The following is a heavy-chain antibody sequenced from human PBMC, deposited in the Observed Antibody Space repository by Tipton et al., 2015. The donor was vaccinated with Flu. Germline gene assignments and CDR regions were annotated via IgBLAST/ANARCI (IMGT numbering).Heavy chain of an antibody. V-gene: IGHV4-59*08. CDR3: ARHPSRVVTTGTGFDH. D-gene: IGHD1-1*01. CDR1: GGSISYYY. J-gene: IGHJ4*02. Sequence: GLVKPSETLSLTCTVSGGSISYYYWSWIRRPPGKGLEWIGYIYYSGSTNYNPSLKSRVTMSVDTSKNHLSLKLNSVTAADTAMYYCARHPSRVVTTGTGFDHWGQGALVTVSS. CDR2: IYYSGST.